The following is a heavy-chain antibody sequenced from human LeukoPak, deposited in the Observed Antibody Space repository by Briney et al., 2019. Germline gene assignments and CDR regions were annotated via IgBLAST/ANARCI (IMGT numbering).Heavy chain of an antibody. D-gene: IGHD6-13*01. V-gene: IGHV3-7*01. Sequence: GGSLRLSCAASGFTFSSYAMSWVRQAPGKGLEWVANIKQDGSEKYYVDSVKGRFTISRDNAKNSLYLQMNSLRAEDTAVYYCARGIAAAGTWWFDPWGQGTLVTVSS. J-gene: IGHJ5*02. CDR1: GFTFSSYA. CDR2: IKQDGSEK. CDR3: ARGIAAAGTWWFDP.